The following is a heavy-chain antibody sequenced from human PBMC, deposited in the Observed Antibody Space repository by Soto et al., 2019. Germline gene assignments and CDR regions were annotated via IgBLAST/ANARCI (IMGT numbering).Heavy chain of an antibody. CDR3: ARAYDYGESQEFDY. J-gene: IGHJ4*02. Sequence: PSGTMSLTCTVCGGSINSGGYYWSWISQHPGKGLEWIGYIYYSGSTYYNPSLKSRVTISVDTSKNQFSLKLSSVTAADTAVYYCARAYDYGESQEFDYWGQGTLVTVSS. CDR2: IYYSGST. D-gene: IGHD4-17*01. V-gene: IGHV4-31*03. CDR1: GGSINSGGYY.